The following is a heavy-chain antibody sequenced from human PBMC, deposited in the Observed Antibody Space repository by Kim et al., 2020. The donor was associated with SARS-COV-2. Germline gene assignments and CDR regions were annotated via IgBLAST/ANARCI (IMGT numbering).Heavy chain of an antibody. Sequence: GGSLRLSCAASGFTFSSYAMSWVRQAPGKGLEWVSAISGSGGSTYYADSVKGRFTISRDNSKNTLYLQMNSLRAEDTAVYYCAKDRSAHSYGYKYPSLPFDYWGQGTLVTVSS. D-gene: IGHD5-18*01. CDR2: ISGSGGST. J-gene: IGHJ4*02. V-gene: IGHV3-23*01. CDR3: AKDRSAHSYGYKYPSLPFDY. CDR1: GFTFSSYA.